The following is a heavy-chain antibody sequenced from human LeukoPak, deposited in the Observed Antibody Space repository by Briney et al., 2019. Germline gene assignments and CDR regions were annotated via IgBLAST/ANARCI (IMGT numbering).Heavy chain of an antibody. J-gene: IGHJ3*02. Sequence: PGRSLRLSCAASGFTFSSYGMHWVRQAPGKGLEWVSFISYDGSNKYCADSVKGRFTISRDNAKNSLYLQMDSLRAEDTAVYYCARVAATATGAYDIWGQGTMVTVSS. D-gene: IGHD6-25*01. CDR1: GFTFSSYG. V-gene: IGHV3-30*03. CDR3: ARVAATATGAYDI. CDR2: ISYDGSNK.